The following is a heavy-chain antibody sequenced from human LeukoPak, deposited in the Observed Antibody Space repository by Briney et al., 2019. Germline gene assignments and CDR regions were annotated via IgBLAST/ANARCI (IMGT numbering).Heavy chain of an antibody. V-gene: IGHV1-18*01. CDR2: ISAYTGIA. CDR3: ARYRLTDSPINWFDP. D-gene: IGHD1-14*01. J-gene: IGHJ5*02. CDR1: GYTFSSFG. Sequence: GASVKVSCKASGYTFSSFGITWVRQAPGQGLEWMGWISAYTGIANYAQKLQGRVTMTTDTSTNTAYMELGSLRSDDTAVYYCARYRLTDSPINWFDPWGQGTLVTVYS.